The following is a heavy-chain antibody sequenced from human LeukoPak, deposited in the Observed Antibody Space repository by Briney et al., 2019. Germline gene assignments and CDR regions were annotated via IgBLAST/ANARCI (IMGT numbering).Heavy chain of an antibody. V-gene: IGHV7-4-1*02. J-gene: IGHJ3*02. D-gene: IGHD3-22*01. CDR1: GYTFTSDA. CDR2: INTNTGNP. Sequence: ASVNVSCKASGYTFTSDAMNWVRQAPGQGLERMGWINTNTGNPTYAQGFTGRFVFSLDTSVSTAYLQISSLKAEDTAVYYCARPLRGYYDSSGYYYDAFDIWGQGTMVTVSS. CDR3: ARPLRGYYDSSGYYYDAFDI.